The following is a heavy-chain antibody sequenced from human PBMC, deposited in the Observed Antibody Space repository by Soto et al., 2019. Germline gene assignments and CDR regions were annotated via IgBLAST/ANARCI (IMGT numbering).Heavy chain of an antibody. CDR3: AREGGSSSWYGPYYYGMDV. D-gene: IGHD6-13*01. Sequence: QVQLVESGGGVVQPGRSLRLSCAASGFTFSSYGMHWVRQAPGKGLEWVAVIWYDGSNKYYADSVKGRFTISRDNSKNTLYRQMNSLRAEDTAVYYCAREGGSSSWYGPYYYGMDVWGQGTTVTVSS. CDR2: IWYDGSNK. CDR1: GFTFSSYG. V-gene: IGHV3-33*01. J-gene: IGHJ6*02.